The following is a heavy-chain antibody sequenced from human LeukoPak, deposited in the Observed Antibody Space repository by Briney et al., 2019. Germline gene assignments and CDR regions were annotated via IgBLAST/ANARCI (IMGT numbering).Heavy chain of an antibody. CDR2: ISYGGSNK. Sequence: GGSLRLSCAASGFTFSSYGMHWVRQAPGKGLEWVAVISYGGSNKYYADSVKGRFTISRDNSKNTLYLQMNSLRAEDTAVYYCAKGYYDSSGLSSWGQGTLVTVSS. D-gene: IGHD3-22*01. CDR1: GFTFSSYG. J-gene: IGHJ5*02. V-gene: IGHV3-30*18. CDR3: AKGYYDSSGLSS.